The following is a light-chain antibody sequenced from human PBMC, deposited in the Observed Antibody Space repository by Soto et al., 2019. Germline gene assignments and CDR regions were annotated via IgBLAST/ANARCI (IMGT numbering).Light chain of an antibody. Sequence: QSVLTQPPSVSGAPGQRVTISCTGSSSNIGAGYDVHWYQQLPGRAPKLLIYGNTNRPSGVPDRFSGSKSGTSASLAITGXXXXDEXDYYCLSFDSSLSVVFGGGTQLTVL. V-gene: IGLV1-40*01. CDR2: GNT. J-gene: IGLJ2*01. CDR3: LSFDSSLSVV. CDR1: SSNIGAGYD.